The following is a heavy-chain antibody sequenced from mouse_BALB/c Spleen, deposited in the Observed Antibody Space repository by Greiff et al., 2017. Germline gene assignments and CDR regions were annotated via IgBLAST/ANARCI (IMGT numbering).Heavy chain of an antibody. CDR2: IWGDGST. CDR1: GFSLTGYG. CDR3: ARDTPYCFDY. J-gene: IGHJ2*01. Sequence: VQLQQSGPGLVAPSQSLSISCTASGFSLTGYGVNWVRQRPGKGLEWLGMIWGDGSTVYNSALKSRLGISKDNSKSQVFLKMNSLQTDDTARYYYARDTPYCFDYWGQGTTLTVSA. V-gene: IGHV2-6-7*01.